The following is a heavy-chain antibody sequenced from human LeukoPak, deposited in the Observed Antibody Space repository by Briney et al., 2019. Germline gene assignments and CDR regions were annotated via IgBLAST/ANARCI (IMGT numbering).Heavy chain of an antibody. CDR1: GGSISSGGYY. CDR3: ARVVVPAARRWFDP. Sequence: SQTLSLTCTVSGGSISSGGYYWSWIRQHPGKGLEWIGYIYYSGSTYYNPSLKSRVTISVDTSKNQFSLKLSSVTAADTAVYYCARVVVPAARRWFDPWGQGTLVTVSS. D-gene: IGHD2-2*01. J-gene: IGHJ5*02. CDR2: IYYSGST. V-gene: IGHV4-31*03.